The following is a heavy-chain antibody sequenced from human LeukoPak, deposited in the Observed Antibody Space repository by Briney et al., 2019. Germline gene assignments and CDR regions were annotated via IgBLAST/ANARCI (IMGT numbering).Heavy chain of an antibody. J-gene: IGHJ4*02. Sequence: GGSLRLSCAASGFTFSSYWMHWVRQAPGKGLVWVSRINSDESSTSYADSVKGRFTISRDNAKNTLYLQTNSLRAEDTAVYYCASIVVVPAAIPDYWGQGTLVTVSS. CDR1: GFTFSSYW. V-gene: IGHV3-74*01. CDR3: ASIVVVPAAIPDY. D-gene: IGHD2-2*01. CDR2: INSDESST.